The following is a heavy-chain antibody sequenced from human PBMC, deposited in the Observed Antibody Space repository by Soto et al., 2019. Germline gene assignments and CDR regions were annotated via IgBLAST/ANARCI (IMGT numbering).Heavy chain of an antibody. CDR3: ARAGVRGFFVPVFYGLDV. CDR2: IWYDGSTA. V-gene: IGHV3-33*01. Sequence: QVQLVGSGGGVVQPGGSLRLSWVAPGLDFGSYGMQWVRRAPGKGLEWMAGIWYDGSTAYYADSVKGRFTISRDNSKNTLFLQLNRLTAEDTAVDLCARAGVRGFFVPVFYGLDVWGNGTTVTVSS. D-gene: IGHD3-10*01. J-gene: IGHJ6*04. CDR1: GLDFGSYG.